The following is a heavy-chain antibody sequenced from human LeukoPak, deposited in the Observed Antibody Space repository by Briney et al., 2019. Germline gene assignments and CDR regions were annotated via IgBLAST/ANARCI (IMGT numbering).Heavy chain of an antibody. CDR1: GYSFTSYY. Sequence: ASVKVSCKASGYSFTSYYIHWVRQAPGQGLESMGIINPGGGSTSYAQRFQDRVTMTRDTSTSTVYMELNSLRSEDTAVYYCAKDLRWDHPGLDPWGQGTLVIVSS. CDR3: AKDLRWDHPGLDP. V-gene: IGHV1-46*01. D-gene: IGHD4-23*01. CDR2: INPGGGST. J-gene: IGHJ5*02.